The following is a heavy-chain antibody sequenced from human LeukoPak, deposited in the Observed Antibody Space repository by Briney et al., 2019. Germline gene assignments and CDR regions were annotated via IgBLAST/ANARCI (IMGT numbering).Heavy chain of an antibody. CDR1: VFTFSSYW. CDR2: INSGGRSS. CDR3: ARVGGEYTGYDDY. Sequence: GGPLRLSCSVSVFTFSSYWMQWVPRARGRGVVWVSRINSGGRSSIYGDSVKGQFHISSDNDNNKLYLQMNSLRAEDTAVYFCARVGGEYTGYDDYWSQGTLVTVSS. D-gene: IGHD5-12*01. V-gene: IGHV3-74*01. J-gene: IGHJ4*02.